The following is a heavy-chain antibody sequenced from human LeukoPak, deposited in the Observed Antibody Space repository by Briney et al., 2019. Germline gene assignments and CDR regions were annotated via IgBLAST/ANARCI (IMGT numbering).Heavy chain of an antibody. J-gene: IGHJ6*03. CDR1: GGSISSSSYY. D-gene: IGHD5-24*01. V-gene: IGHV4-39*01. CDR2: IYYSGST. CDR3: DGSTGSHHYYYYYMDV. Sequence: SETLSLTCTVSGGSISSSSYYWGWIRQPPGKGLEWIGSIYYSGSTYYNPSLKSRVTISVDTSKNQFSLKLSSVTAADTAVYYCDGSTGSHHYYYYYMDVWGKGTTVTVSS.